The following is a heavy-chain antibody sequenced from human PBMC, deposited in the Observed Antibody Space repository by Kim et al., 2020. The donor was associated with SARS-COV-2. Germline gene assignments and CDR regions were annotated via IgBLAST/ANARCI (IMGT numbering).Heavy chain of an antibody. V-gene: IGHV5-51*01. Sequence: GDSDARYSPSFQGQVTISADKSISTAYLQWSSLKASDTAMYYCARPPFDIWGQGTMVTVSS. J-gene: IGHJ3*02. CDR3: ARPPFDI. CDR2: GDSDA.